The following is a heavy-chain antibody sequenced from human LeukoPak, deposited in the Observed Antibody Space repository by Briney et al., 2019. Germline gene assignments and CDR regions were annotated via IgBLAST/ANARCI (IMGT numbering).Heavy chain of an antibody. CDR3: AKDITMHMDV. CDR1: GFTFSSYG. Sequence: QAGGSLGLSCAASGFTFSSYGVHWVRQAPSKGLEWVAVISYDGSNKYYADSVKGRFTISRDNSKNTLYLQMNSLRAEDTAVYYCAKDITMHMDVWGQGTTVTVSS. J-gene: IGHJ6*02. D-gene: IGHD3-10*01. CDR2: ISYDGSNK. V-gene: IGHV3-30*18.